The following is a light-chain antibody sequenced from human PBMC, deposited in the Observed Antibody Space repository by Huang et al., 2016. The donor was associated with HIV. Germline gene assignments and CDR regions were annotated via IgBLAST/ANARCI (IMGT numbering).Light chain of an antibody. CDR1: QSVSSY. CDR2: DAS. V-gene: IGKV3-11*01. J-gene: IGKJ4*01. CDR3: QQRSNWPLT. Sequence: EIVLTQSPATMSLSPGERATISCRASQSVSSYLAWYQLKPGQAPRLLISDASNRAPGIPARFSGSGSVTDFTLTISSLEPEDFAVYYCQQRSNWPLTFGGGTKVEIK.